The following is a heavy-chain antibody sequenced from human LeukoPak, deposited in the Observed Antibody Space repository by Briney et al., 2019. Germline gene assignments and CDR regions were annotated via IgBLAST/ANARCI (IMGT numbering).Heavy chain of an antibody. V-gene: IGHV3-48*01. D-gene: IGHD2-15*01. Sequence: GGSLRLSCAASGFTFSSYSMNWVRQAPGKGLEWVSYISSSSSTIYYADSVKGRFTVSRDNAKNSLYLQMNSLRAEDTAVYYCAREAYCSGGSCDTGDFDYWGQGTLVTVSS. J-gene: IGHJ4*02. CDR2: ISSSSSTI. CDR1: GFTFSSYS. CDR3: AREAYCSGGSCDTGDFDY.